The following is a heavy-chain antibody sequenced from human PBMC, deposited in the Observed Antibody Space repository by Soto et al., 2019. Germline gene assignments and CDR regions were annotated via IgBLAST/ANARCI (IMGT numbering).Heavy chain of an antibody. CDR3: AALGGYDRVNYFDY. CDR2: IYYSGGT. CDR1: GGSINSGDYY. J-gene: IGHJ4*02. V-gene: IGHV4-30-4*01. Sequence: QVQLQESRPGLVKPSQTLSLTCTVSGGSINSGDYYWSWIRQPPGKGLEWIGYIYYSGGTYYNPSLMGRVTISVDTSKNQMSLRRSSVTAADTAVYYCAALGGYDRVNYFDYWGQGTLVTVAS. D-gene: IGHD5-12*01.